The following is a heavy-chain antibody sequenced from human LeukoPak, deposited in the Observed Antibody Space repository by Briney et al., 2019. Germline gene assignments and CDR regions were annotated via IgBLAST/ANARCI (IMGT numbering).Heavy chain of an antibody. CDR1: GFTFNSYG. CDR3: AREHTAVTSLLDY. CDR2: IWYDGNNK. J-gene: IGHJ4*02. D-gene: IGHD4-17*01. Sequence: GRSLRLSCAASGFTFNSYGIHWVRQAPGKGLEWVAVIWYDGNNKYYADSVKGRFTISRDSSKNTMYLQMNSLRAEDTAVYYCAREHTAVTSLLDYWGQGTLVTVSS. V-gene: IGHV3-33*01.